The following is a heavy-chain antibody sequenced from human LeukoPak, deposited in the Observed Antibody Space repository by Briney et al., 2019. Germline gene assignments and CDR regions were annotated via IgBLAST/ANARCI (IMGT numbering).Heavy chain of an antibody. D-gene: IGHD3-22*01. CDR3: AREGGQYYYDSSGYFDY. CDR2: IIPILGIA. Sequence: SVKVSCKASAGTLSSYAISWVRQAPGQGLEWMGRIIPILGIANHAQKFQGRVTITADKSTSTAYKELSSLRSEDTAVYDCAREGGQYYYDSSGYFDYWGQGTLVTVSS. J-gene: IGHJ4*02. CDR1: AGTLSSYA. V-gene: IGHV1-69*04.